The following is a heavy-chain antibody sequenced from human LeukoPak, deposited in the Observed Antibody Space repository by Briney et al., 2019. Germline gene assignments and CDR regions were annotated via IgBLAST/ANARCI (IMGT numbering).Heavy chain of an antibody. CDR2: ISSSGGTI. V-gene: IGHV3-48*04. J-gene: IGHJ6*04. Sequence: PGRSLRLSCAASGFTFSSYGMHWVRQAPGKGLEWVSYISSSGGTIYYADSVKGRFTISRDNAKNSLHLQMNSLRAEDTAVYYCAELGITMIGGVWGKGTTVTISS. CDR3: AELGITMIGGV. CDR1: GFTFSSYG. D-gene: IGHD3-10*02.